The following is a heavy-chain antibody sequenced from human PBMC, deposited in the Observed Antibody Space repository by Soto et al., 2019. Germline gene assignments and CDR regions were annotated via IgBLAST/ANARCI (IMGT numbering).Heavy chain of an antibody. D-gene: IGHD4-17*01. CDR3: ASRPVDSGDLRH. CDR2: IYYSGST. J-gene: IGHJ4*02. V-gene: IGHV4-39*01. CDR1: GGSIRSSSYY. Sequence: QLQLQESGPGLVKPSETLSLTCTVSGGSIRSSSYYWDWNRQPPGKGLEWIGSIYYSGSTYYNPSLKSRVTISVDTSKNQFSLKLSSVTAADMAVYYCASRPVDSGDLRHWGQGTLVTVSS.